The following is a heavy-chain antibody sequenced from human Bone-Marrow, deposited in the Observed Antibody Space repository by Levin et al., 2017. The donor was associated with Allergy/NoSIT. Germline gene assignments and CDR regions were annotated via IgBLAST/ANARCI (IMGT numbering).Heavy chain of an antibody. D-gene: IGHD1-14*01. V-gene: IGHV4-59*08. Sequence: SQTLSLTCTVSGASVTSDHWSWVRQPPGDGLESIGYIYYPGGTIYNPSLKSRVTISLDTSQNQFSLSLTSVTAADTAVYYCARLAGAPFNPPFDYWGQGLLVTVSS. CDR1: GASVTSDH. J-gene: IGHJ4*02. CDR3: ARLAGAPFNPPFDY. CDR2: IYYPGGT.